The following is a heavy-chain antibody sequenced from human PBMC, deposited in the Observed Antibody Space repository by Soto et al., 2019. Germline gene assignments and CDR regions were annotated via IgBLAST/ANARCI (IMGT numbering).Heavy chain of an antibody. J-gene: IGHJ3*02. CDR1: GGSISSGGYY. V-gene: IGHV4-31*03. Sequence: SETLSLTCTVSGGSISSGGYYWSWIRQHPGKGLEWIGYIYYSGSTYYNPSLKSRVTISVDTSKNQFSLKLSSVTAADTAVYYCARKGSWQLGGAFDIWGQGTMVTVSS. CDR2: IYYSGST. CDR3: ARKGSWQLGGAFDI. D-gene: IGHD3-10*01.